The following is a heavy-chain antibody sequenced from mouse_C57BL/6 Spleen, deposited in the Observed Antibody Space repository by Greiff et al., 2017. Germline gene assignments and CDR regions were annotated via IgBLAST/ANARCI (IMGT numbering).Heavy chain of an antibody. Sequence: VQLQQPGAELVRPGSSVKLSCKASGYTFTRYWMHWVKQRPIQGLEWIGNIDPSDSETHYNQKFKDKATLTVDKSSSTAYMQLSSLTSEDSAVYYCARSGTRGIYYAMDDWGQGTSVTVSS. CDR3: ARSGTRGIYYAMDD. CDR1: GYTFTRYW. CDR2: IDPSDSET. V-gene: IGHV1-52*01. D-gene: IGHD1-1*02. J-gene: IGHJ4*01.